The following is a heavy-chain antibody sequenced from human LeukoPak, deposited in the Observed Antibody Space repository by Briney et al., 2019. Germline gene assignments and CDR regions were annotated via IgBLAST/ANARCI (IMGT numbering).Heavy chain of an antibody. CDR2: INPSGGST. Sequence: ASVKVSCKASGYTFTSYYMHWVRQAPGQGLEWMGIINPSGGSTSYAQKFQGRVTMTRDTSTSTVYMELSSLRSEDTAVYYCARDREVTTIAFYYYYGMDVWGQGTTVTVSS. D-gene: IGHD5-12*01. CDR3: ARDREVTTIAFYYYYGMDV. CDR1: GYTFTSYY. J-gene: IGHJ6*02. V-gene: IGHV1-46*01.